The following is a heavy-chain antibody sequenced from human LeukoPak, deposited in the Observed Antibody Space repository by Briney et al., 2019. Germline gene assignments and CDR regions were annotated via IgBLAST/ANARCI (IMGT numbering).Heavy chain of an antibody. V-gene: IGHV4-34*01. Sequence: SETLSLSCAVYGGSFSGYYWSWICQPPGKGLERIWEINHSGSTNYNPSLKIRVTISVDTSKNPFSLKLSSVTAADTAVYYSASNFIVPLHPYFDYWGQEPLVPVPS. D-gene: IGHD1-26*01. CDR1: GGSFSGYY. J-gene: IGHJ4*02. CDR2: INHSGST. CDR3: ASNFIVPLHPYFDY.